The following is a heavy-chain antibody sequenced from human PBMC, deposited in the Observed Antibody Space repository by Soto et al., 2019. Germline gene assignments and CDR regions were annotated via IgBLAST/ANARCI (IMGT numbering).Heavy chain of an antibody. CDR2: INHSGST. CDR3: ASKQLVHTD. D-gene: IGHD6-13*01. Sequence: QVQLQQWGAGLLKPSETLSLTCAVYGGSFSGYYWSWIRQPPGKGLEWIGEINHSGSTNYNPSLKXRXTXXVDTSKNQFSLKLSSVTAADTAVYYCASKQLVHTDWGQGTLVTVSS. CDR1: GGSFSGYY. V-gene: IGHV4-34*01. J-gene: IGHJ4*02.